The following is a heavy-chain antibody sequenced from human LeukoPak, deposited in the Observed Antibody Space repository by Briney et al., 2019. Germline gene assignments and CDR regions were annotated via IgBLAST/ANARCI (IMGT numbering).Heavy chain of an antibody. CDR2: IHASGST. CDR1: GGSISSYH. J-gene: IGHJ4*02. V-gene: IGHV4-4*07. CDR3: ARETYSYGLYYFDY. D-gene: IGHD5-18*01. Sequence: SETLSLTCTVSGGSISSYHWSWIRQPADQGLEWIGRIHASGSTNYNPSLKSRVTMSLSTSKNQFSLKLNSMTAADTAVYYCARETYSYGLYYFDYWGQGTLVTVSS.